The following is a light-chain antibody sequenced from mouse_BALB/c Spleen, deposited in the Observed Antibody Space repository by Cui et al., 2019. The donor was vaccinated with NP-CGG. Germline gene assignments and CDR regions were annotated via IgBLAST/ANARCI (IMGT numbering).Light chain of an antibody. J-gene: IGLJ1*01. Sequence: QSVVTQESALTTSPGETVTLTCRSSTGAVTTNNYANWVQKKPDHLFTGLIGGTNNRVPGVPAKFSGSLIGDKAALTITGAQTEDEAMYFCALWYSNHWVFGGGTKLTVL. CDR1: TGAVTTNNY. CDR3: ALWYSNHWV. CDR2: GTN. V-gene: IGLV1*01.